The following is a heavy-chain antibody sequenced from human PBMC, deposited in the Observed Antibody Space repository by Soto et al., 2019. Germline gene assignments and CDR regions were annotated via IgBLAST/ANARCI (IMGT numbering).Heavy chain of an antibody. J-gene: IGHJ3*02. V-gene: IGHV1-24*01. CDR3: ARCGALDDAFDI. Sequence: ASVKVSCKVSGYTLTELSMHWVRQAPGKGLEWMGGFDPEDGETIYAQKFQGRVTMTEDTSTGTAYMELSSLRSEDTAVYYCARCGALDDAFDIWGQGTMVTVSS. CDR2: FDPEDGET. D-gene: IGHD1-26*01. CDR1: GYTLTELS.